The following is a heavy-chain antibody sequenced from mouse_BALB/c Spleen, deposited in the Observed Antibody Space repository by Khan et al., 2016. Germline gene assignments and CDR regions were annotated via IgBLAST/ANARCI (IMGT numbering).Heavy chain of an antibody. V-gene: IGHV3-2*02. CDR2: ISYSGST. CDR1: GYSITSDYA. J-gene: IGHJ3*01. D-gene: IGHD4-1*01. CDR3: ADELGWFAY. Sequence: EVQLQESGPGLVKPSQSLSLTCTVTGYSITSDYAWNWIRQFPGNKLEWMGYISYSGSTSYNPSLTSRISITRDTSKNQIFLRLNSVTTEDTATYYLADELGWFAYWGQGTLVTVSA.